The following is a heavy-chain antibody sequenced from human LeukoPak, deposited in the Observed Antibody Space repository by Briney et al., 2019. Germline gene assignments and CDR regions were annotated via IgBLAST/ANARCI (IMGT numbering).Heavy chain of an antibody. CDR3: ARVYYDSSGYRYYFDY. Sequence: PSETLSLTCTVSGGSINSYYWSWIRQPPGKALEWLGHVYDTGRTSYNPSLKSRVTISVDTSKNQFSLKLSSVTAADTAVYYCARVYYDSSGYRYYFDYWGQGTLVTVSS. V-gene: IGHV4-59*01. J-gene: IGHJ4*02. CDR1: GGSINSYY. CDR2: VYDTGRT. D-gene: IGHD3-22*01.